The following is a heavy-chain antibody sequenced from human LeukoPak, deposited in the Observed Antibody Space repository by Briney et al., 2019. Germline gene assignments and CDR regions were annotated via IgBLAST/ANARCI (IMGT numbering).Heavy chain of an antibody. CDR1: GFTFSSYS. CDR3: ARESGYCSGGSCYESGAEYFQH. Sequence: PGRSLRLSCAASGFTFSSYSMNWVRQAPGKGLEWVSSISSSSSYIYYADSVKGRFTISRDNAKNSLYLQMNSLRAEDTAVYYCARESGYCSGGSCYESGAEYFQHWGQGTLVTVSS. J-gene: IGHJ1*01. D-gene: IGHD2-15*01. CDR2: ISSSSSYI. V-gene: IGHV3-21*01.